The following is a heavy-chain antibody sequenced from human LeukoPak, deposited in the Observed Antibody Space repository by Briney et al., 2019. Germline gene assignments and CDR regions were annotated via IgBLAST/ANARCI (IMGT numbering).Heavy chain of an antibody. Sequence: GGSLRLSCAASRFIFSTYWMSWVRQAPGKGLEWVANIKHDGSEKYFVDSVKGRFTISRDNAKNSVFLQMNSLRAEDTAVYYCARSCTGGVCYSVNDAFDIWGKGTLVTVSS. D-gene: IGHD2-8*02. CDR2: IKHDGSEK. V-gene: IGHV3-7*03. CDR1: RFIFSTYW. J-gene: IGHJ3*02. CDR3: ARSCTGGVCYSVNDAFDI.